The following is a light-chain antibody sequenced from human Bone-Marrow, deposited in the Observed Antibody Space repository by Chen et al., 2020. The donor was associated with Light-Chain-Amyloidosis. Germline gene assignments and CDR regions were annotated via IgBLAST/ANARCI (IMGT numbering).Light chain of an antibody. Sequence: NFVLIQPHSVSESPGKTVTISCTRSSGYIAGNYVHWYQQRPGRSPTIVIYEDNQRPAGVPDRFSASIARSSNSASLTISGLKAEEECDYYCQSYDIAKVFGGGTKVTVL. CDR3: QSYDIAKV. J-gene: IGLJ2*01. CDR2: EDN. CDR1: SGYIAGNY. V-gene: IGLV6-57*01.